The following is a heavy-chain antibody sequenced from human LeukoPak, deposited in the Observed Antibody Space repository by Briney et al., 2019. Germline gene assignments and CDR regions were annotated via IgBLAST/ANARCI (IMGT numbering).Heavy chain of an antibody. D-gene: IGHD3-3*02. V-gene: IGHV3-23*01. J-gene: IGHJ4*02. CDR3: AKEYSQFESTSPLDY. Sequence: GGSLRLSCAASGFTFSSYAVGWARQPPGKGLEWGSGISGSGVSTNYADSVKGRFTVSRDNSKNTLFLQMNSLRAEDTAVYYCAKEYSQFESTSPLDYWGQGTLVTVSS. CDR1: GFTFSSYA. CDR2: ISGSGVST.